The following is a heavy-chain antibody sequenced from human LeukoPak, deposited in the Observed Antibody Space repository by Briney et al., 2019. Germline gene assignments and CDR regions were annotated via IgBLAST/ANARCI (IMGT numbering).Heavy chain of an antibody. Sequence: KPGGSLRLSCAASGFTFSSYAMSWVRQAPGKGLEWVSAISGSGGSTYYADSVKGRFTISRDNSKNTLYLQMNSLRAEDTAVYYCAKGTPGYCSSTSCYRPYYYYGMDVWGQGTTVTVSS. D-gene: IGHD2-2*02. CDR2: ISGSGGST. CDR1: GFTFSSYA. V-gene: IGHV3-23*01. J-gene: IGHJ6*02. CDR3: AKGTPGYCSSTSCYRPYYYYGMDV.